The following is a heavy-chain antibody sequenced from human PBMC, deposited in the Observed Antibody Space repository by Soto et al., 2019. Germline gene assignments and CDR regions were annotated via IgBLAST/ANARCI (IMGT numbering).Heavy chain of an antibody. Sequence: SETLSLTCTVSGDSLGNYYWFWIRQPVGKGLEWIGRVSSSGNTDANPTPNSRATMSIDTSKNQFSLRLRSVTAADTAVYYCARADYEILTGSYAMDVWGQGTTVTVSS. CDR2: VSSSGNT. D-gene: IGHD3-9*01. CDR1: GDSLGNYY. CDR3: ARADYEILTGSYAMDV. J-gene: IGHJ6*02. V-gene: IGHV4-4*07.